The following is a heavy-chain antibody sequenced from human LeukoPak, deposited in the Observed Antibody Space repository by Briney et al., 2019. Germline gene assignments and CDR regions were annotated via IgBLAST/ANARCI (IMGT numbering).Heavy chain of an antibody. CDR2: IKQDGSEK. CDR3: ARIDNSPGIAAAGTLDY. J-gene: IGHJ4*02. V-gene: IGHV3-7*01. CDR1: GFTFSSYA. Sequence: GGSLRLSCAASGFTFSSYAMSWVRQAPGKGLEWVANIKQDGSEKYYVDSVKGRFTISRDNAKNSLYLQMNSLRAEDTAVYYCARIDNSPGIAAAGTLDYWGQGTLVTVSS. D-gene: IGHD6-13*01.